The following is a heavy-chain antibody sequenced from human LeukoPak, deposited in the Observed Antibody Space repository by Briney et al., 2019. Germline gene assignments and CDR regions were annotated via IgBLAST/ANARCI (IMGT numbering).Heavy chain of an antibody. V-gene: IGHV3-23*01. J-gene: IGHJ5*02. Sequence: PGGSLRLSCEGSGFTFNHYAMSWVRQAPGKGLQWVSTITGSGDRTFYADSVKGRFTVSRDNSKTTVYVQMNSLRVEDTAVYYCAKGSQGIDDWFVPWGQGTLATVSS. CDR2: ITGSGDRT. D-gene: IGHD1-26*01. CDR3: AKGSQGIDDWFVP. CDR1: GFTFNHYA.